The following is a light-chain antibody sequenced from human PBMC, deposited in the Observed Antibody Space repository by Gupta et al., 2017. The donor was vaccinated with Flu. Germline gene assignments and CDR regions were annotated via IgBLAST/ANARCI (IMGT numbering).Light chain of an antibody. J-gene: IGLJ3*02. CDR1: NNDIGKYNL. V-gene: IGLV2-23*02. CDR2: AVN. Sequence: SISISCTGTNNDIGKYNLVSLYQQHPGKFSKLMIYAVNMCPSDISTRFSVSKSGSSASLTISGRQAEDEADYYCCSNGDDNTVVFGGGTSLTVL. CDR3: CSNGDDNTVV.